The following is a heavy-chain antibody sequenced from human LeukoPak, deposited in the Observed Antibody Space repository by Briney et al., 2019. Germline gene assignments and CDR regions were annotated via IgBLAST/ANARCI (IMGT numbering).Heavy chain of an antibody. J-gene: IGHJ3*02. CDR3: ARELERAFAI. Sequence: ASVKVSCKASGYTFTGYYMHRVRQAPGQGLEWMGRINPNSGDTNYAQKFQGRVTMTRDTSISTAYMELSGLRFDDTAVYYCARELERAFAIWGQGTMVTVSS. V-gene: IGHV1-2*02. CDR1: GYTFTGYY. CDR2: INPNSGDT.